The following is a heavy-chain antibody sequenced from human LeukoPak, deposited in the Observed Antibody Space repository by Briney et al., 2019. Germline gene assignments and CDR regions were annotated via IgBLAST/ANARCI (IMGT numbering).Heavy chain of an antibody. CDR3: ARDYDAVVVADPLWFDP. D-gene: IGHD2-15*01. CDR2: ISSSSSTI. CDR1: GFTFSSYS. J-gene: IGHJ5*02. Sequence: GGSLRLSCAASGFTFSSYSMNWVRQAPGKGLEWVSYISSSSSTIYYADSVKGRFTISRDNAKNSLYLQMNSLRDEDTAVYYCARDYDAVVVADPLWFDPWGQGTLVTVSS. V-gene: IGHV3-48*02.